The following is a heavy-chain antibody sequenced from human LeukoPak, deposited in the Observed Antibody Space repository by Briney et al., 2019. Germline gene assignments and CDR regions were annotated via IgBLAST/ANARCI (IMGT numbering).Heavy chain of an antibody. CDR1: GFTVSSNY. CDR3: AGTYYYDKGAFDI. Sequence: GGSLRLSCAASGFTVSSNYMNWVRQAPGKGLEWVSVIYSGGSTYYADSVKGRFTISRDNSKNTLYLQMNSLRAEDTAVYYCAGTYYYDKGAFDIWGQGTMATVSS. D-gene: IGHD3-22*01. J-gene: IGHJ3*02. CDR2: IYSGGST. V-gene: IGHV3-53*01.